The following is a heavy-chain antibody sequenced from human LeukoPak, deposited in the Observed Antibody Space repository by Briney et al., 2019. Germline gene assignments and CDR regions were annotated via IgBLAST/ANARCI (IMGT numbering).Heavy chain of an antibody. D-gene: IGHD5-18*01. CDR3: ARGVDTHFVY. CDR1: RFTFSSYW. CDR2: INSDGSST. J-gene: IGHJ4*02. V-gene: IGHV3-74*01. Sequence: GGSLRLSCAASRFTFSSYWMHWVRQAPGTGLVWVSRINSDGSSTNYADSVKGRFTISRDNAKNTLYLQMNSLRAEDTAVYYCARGVDTHFVYWGQGTQVTVSS.